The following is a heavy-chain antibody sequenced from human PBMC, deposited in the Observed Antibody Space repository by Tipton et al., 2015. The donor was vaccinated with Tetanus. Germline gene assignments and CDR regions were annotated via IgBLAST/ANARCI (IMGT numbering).Heavy chain of an antibody. Sequence: LRLSCSVSGGSISSYFWSWIRQSLGQGLEWIGLIYYSGSTSYNPSLKSRVTISVDTSKNQLSLKLTSVTAADTAVYYCARGDYYGSGTYDVWGQGTTVTVPS. D-gene: IGHD3-10*01. J-gene: IGHJ6*02. V-gene: IGHV4-59*01. CDR2: IYYSGST. CDR1: GGSISSYF. CDR3: ARGDYYGSGTYDV.